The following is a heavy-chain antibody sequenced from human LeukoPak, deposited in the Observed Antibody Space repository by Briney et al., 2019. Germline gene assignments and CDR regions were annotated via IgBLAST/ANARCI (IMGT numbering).Heavy chain of an antibody. CDR3: ARYYSGSYYYFDY. CDR2: IIPIFGAA. D-gene: IGHD1-26*01. CDR1: GGTFSSYA. J-gene: IGHJ4*02. Sequence: SVKVSCKASGGTFSSYAISWVRQTPGQGLEWMGGIIPIFGAANYAQKFQGRVTITADESTSTAYMELSSLRSEDTAVYYCARYYSGSYYYFDYWGQGTLVTVSS. V-gene: IGHV1-69*13.